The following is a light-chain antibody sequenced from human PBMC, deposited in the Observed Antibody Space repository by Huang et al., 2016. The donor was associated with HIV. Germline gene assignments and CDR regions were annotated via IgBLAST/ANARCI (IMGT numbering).Light chain of an antibody. CDR1: QSISSY. CDR3: QQTYSTHWT. V-gene: IGKV1-39*01. CDR2: AAS. J-gene: IGKJ1*01. Sequence: DIQMTQSPSSLSASVGDRVTITCRASQSISSYLNWYQQIPGKAPKVLIYAASNLQSGVPSRFSGSGSGTDFTLTISSLQPEDFSTYYCQQTYSTHWTFGQGTKVEIK.